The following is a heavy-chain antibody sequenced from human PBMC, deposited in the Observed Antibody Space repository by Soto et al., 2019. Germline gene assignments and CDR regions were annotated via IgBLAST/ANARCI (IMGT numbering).Heavy chain of an antibody. J-gene: IGHJ6*03. CDR3: ARTLMDV. CDR2: IFVSGRT. V-gene: IGHV4-39*01. CDR1: GCSIRERGLY. Sequence: QMQLQESGRGLVKPSETLSLTCTVSGCSIRERGLYWGWIRQSPGKGLEWIGSIFVSGRTHYNPSLKSRVTMSIVGSRNQFSLNLISVTAADTGVYYCARTLMDVWGNGTTVTVSS.